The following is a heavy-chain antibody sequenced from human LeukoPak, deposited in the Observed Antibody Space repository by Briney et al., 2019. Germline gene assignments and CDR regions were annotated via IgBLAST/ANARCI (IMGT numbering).Heavy chain of an antibody. J-gene: IGHJ4*02. CDR3: TRSSSSGDFDY. V-gene: IGHV4-59*01. D-gene: IGHD6-13*01. Sequence: PSETLSLTCTVSGGSISSYYWSWIRQPPGKGLEWIGYIYYSGSTNYNPSLKSRVTISVDTSKNQFSLKLSSVTAADTAVYYCTRSSSSGDFDYWGQGTLVTVSS. CDR2: IYYSGST. CDR1: GGSISSYY.